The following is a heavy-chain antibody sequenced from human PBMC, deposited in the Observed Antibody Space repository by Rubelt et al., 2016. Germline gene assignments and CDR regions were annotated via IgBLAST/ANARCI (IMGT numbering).Heavy chain of an antibody. CDR2: INTYNDKT. D-gene: IGHD3-22*01. CDR3: ARGYFDSTGDVDY. Sequence: QVHLVQSAIEVKKPGASVKISCKTSGYTFTTYGIIWVRRAPGQGLEWMGWINTYNDKTNYPQKFQGRVSMTTDSSTNTAYMELRSLRSEDTAVYYCARGYFDSTGDVDYWGQGTLVTVSS. J-gene: IGHJ4*02. CDR1: GYTFTTYG. V-gene: IGHV1-18*01.